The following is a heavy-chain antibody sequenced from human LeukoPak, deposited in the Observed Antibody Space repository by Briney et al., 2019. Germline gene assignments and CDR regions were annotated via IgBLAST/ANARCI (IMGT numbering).Heavy chain of an antibody. D-gene: IGHD1-26*01. J-gene: IGHJ4*02. CDR3: TRNSGRQDF. CDR1: GGSFSGYY. V-gene: IGHV4-34*01. Sequence: SETLSLTCAVYGGSFSGYYWSWIRQPPGKGLEWIGEINHSGSTNYNPSLKSRVTISVDTSKNQFSLRLSSVTAADTAVYFCTRNSGRQDFWGQGTLVTVSS. CDR2: INHSGST.